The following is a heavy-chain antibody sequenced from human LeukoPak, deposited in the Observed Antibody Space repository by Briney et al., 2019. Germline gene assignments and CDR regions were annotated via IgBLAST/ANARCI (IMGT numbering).Heavy chain of an antibody. CDR2: FYYSGST. J-gene: IGHJ4*02. V-gene: IGHV4-39*01. Sequence: SETLSLTCTVSGGSISSRSYYWGWIRRPPGKGLEWIGSFYYSGSTYYNPSLKSRVTISVDTSKNQFSLKLSYVTAADTAVYYCGRITYYYDNSDRGPMDSWGQGTLVTVSP. CDR1: GGSISSRSYY. D-gene: IGHD3-22*01. CDR3: GRITYYYDNSDRGPMDS.